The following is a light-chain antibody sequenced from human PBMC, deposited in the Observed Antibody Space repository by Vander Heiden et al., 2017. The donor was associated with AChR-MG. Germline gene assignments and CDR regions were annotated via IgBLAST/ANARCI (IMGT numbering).Light chain of an antibody. CDR2: AAS. V-gene: IGKV1-39*01. CDR1: QGISSY. J-gene: IGKJ3*01. Sequence: IQLTQSPSSLSASVGDRVTITCRASQGISSYLNWYQQKPEKAPKLMIYAASSLQSGVPSRFSSSGSGTDFTLTISRLQPEDFATYYCQQSYSTLFTFGHGTKVDIK. CDR3: QQSYSTLFT.